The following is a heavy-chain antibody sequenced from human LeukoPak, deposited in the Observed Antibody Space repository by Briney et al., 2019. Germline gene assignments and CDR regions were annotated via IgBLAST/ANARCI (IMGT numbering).Heavy chain of an antibody. CDR2: ISGSGGST. CDR1: GFTFSSYA. CDR3: ARGRMDTAMALLHY. D-gene: IGHD5-18*01. J-gene: IGHJ4*02. Sequence: GGSLRLSCAASGFTFSSYAMSWVRQAPGKGLEWVSAISGSGGSTYYADSVRGRFTISRDNSKNTLYLQMNSLRAEDTAVYYCARGRMDTAMALLHYWGQGTLVTVSS. V-gene: IGHV3-23*01.